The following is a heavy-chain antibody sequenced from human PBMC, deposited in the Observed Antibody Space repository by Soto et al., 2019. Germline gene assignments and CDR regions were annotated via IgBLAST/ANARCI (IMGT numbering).Heavy chain of an antibody. CDR3: VRERGLSSFYGMDV. CDR1: GFTLTTYT. Sequence: EVQLVESGGGLVKPGGSLRLSCEASGFTLTTYTMNGVRQASGKGLEWVSSITSSSGHIYYADSVKGRFTISRDNARNSLYLQMNSLRAEDTAVYYCVRERGLSSFYGMDVWGQGTTVTVSS. V-gene: IGHV3-21*02. D-gene: IGHD3-10*01. CDR2: ITSSSGHI. J-gene: IGHJ6*02.